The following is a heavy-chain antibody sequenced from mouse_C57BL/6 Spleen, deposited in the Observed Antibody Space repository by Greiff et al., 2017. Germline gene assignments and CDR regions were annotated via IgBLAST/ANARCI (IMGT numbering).Heavy chain of an antibody. CDR1: GYAFTNYL. D-gene: IGHD1-1*01. CDR2: INPGSGGT. CDR3: ARDYYGSSYLTFAY. V-gene: IGHV1-54*01. J-gene: IGHJ3*01. Sequence: VKLQQSGAELVRPGTSVKVSCKASGYAFTNYLIEWVKQRPGQGLEWIGVINPGSGGTNYNEKFKGKSTLTADKSTSTAYMQLSSLTSEDSAVYFCARDYYGSSYLTFAYWGQGTLVTVAA.